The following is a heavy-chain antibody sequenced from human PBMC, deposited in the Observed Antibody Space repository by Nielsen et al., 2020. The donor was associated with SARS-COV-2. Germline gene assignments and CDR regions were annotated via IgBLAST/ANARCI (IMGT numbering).Heavy chain of an antibody. CDR3: ARLSSPSDENWFDP. Sequence: GESLKISCKGSGYSFTSYWIGWVRQMPGKGLEWMGIIYPGDSYTNYSPSFQGHVTISADKSISTAYLQWSSLKASDTAMYYCARLSSPSDENWFDPWGQGTLVTVSS. CDR1: GYSFTSYW. CDR2: IYPGDSYT. D-gene: IGHD2-2*01. J-gene: IGHJ5*02. V-gene: IGHV5-51*01.